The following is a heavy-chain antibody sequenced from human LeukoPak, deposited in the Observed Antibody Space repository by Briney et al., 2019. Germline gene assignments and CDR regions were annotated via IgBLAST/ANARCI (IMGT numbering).Heavy chain of an antibody. D-gene: IGHD3-22*01. V-gene: IGHV4-39*07. CDR1: GGSISSSSYY. Sequence: PSETLSLTCTVSGGSISSSSYYWGWIRQPPGKGLEWIGSIYYSGSTYYNPSLKSRVTISVDTSKNQFSLKLSSVTAADTAVYYCAREEGFGDSSGYYDYWGQGTLVTVSS. J-gene: IGHJ4*02. CDR3: AREEGFGDSSGYYDY. CDR2: IYYSGST.